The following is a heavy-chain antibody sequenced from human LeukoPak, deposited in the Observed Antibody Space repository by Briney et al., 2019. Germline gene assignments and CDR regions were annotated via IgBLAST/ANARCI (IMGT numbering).Heavy chain of an antibody. J-gene: IGHJ6*03. CDR1: EFTFGDYA. CDR2: IRSKAYGGTT. CDR3: TRWYSSSYYYYYYMDV. D-gene: IGHD6-13*01. V-gene: IGHV3-49*04. Sequence: GGSLRLSCTASEFTFGDYAMSWVRQAPGKGLEWVGFIRSKAYGGTTEYAASVKGRFTISRDDSKSIAYLQMNSLKTEDTAVYYCTRWYSSSYYYYYYMDVWGKGTTVTISS.